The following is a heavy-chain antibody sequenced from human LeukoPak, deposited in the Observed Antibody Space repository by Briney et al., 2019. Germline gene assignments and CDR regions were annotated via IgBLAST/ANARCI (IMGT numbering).Heavy chain of an antibody. CDR2: IRSKAYGGTT. Sequence: GGSLRLSCTTPGFTFGDYAMSWFRQAPGKGLAWVGFIRSKAYGGTTEYAASLKGRITISRDDSKTIAYLQMSSLKTEDTAVYYCSRGRRSPDSWGQGTLVTVSS. CDR3: SRGRRSPDS. V-gene: IGHV3-49*03. CDR1: GFTFGDYA. D-gene: IGHD5-24*01. J-gene: IGHJ5*01.